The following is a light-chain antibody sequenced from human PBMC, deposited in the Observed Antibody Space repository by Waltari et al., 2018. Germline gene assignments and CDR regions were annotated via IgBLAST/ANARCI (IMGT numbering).Light chain of an antibody. CDR1: QDITDY. Sequence: DIQMTQSPSSLSASIGDRVTITCQASQDITDYLNWYHQKPGKAPELLIYDASNLQSGVPSRFSRRGSGTDFTFTINSLQPEDVGTYYCQQYDSRVVTFGGGTKVEIQ. J-gene: IGKJ4*01. CDR3: QQYDSRVVT. V-gene: IGKV1-33*01. CDR2: DAS.